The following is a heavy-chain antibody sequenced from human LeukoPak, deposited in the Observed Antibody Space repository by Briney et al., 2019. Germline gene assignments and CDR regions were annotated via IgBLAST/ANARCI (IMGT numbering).Heavy chain of an antibody. CDR3: AKAYSSGWACFDY. CDR1: GFIFSNYV. D-gene: IGHD6-19*01. CDR2: ITGSGGST. J-gene: IGHJ4*02. Sequence: GGSLRLSCTASGFIFSNYVMSSVRQAPGKGLEWVSSITGSGGSTYYADSVRGRFTISRDNSKNSLYLQMNSLSAEDTAEYYCAKAYSSGWACFDYWGQGALVTVSA. V-gene: IGHV3-23*01.